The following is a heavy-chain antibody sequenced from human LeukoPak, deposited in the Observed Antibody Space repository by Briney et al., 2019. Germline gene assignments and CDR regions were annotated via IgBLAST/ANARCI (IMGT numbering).Heavy chain of an antibody. CDR1: GYSFTNYW. D-gene: IGHD3-22*01. CDR3: ARPSDTFYYGSSGYSPFDY. Sequence: GESLKISCKGSGYSFTNYWIGWVRQMPGEGLEWMGIIYPGDSDTRYSPSFQGQVTISADKSSSTAYLQWSSLKASDTAMYYCARPSDTFYYGSSGYSPFDYWGQGTLVTVSS. CDR2: IYPGDSDT. V-gene: IGHV5-51*01. J-gene: IGHJ4*02.